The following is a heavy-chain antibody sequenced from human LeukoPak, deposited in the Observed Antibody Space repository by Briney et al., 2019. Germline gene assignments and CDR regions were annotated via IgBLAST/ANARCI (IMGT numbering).Heavy chain of an antibody. CDR2: ISSSSSYI. D-gene: IGHD3-10*01. CDR1: GFTFSSYS. Sequence: GGSLRLSCAASGFTFSSYSMNWVRQAPGKGLEWVSSISSSSSYIYYADSVKGRFTISRDNAKNSLYLQMNSLRAEDTAVYYCARDASLLWFGELLDYYYYMDVWGKGTTVTISS. J-gene: IGHJ6*03. CDR3: ARDASLLWFGELLDYYYYMDV. V-gene: IGHV3-21*01.